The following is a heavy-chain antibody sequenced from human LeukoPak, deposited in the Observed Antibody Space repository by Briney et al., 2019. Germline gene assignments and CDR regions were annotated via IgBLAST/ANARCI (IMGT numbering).Heavy chain of an antibody. Sequence: SETLSLTCTVSGGSISSYYWSWIRQPPGKGLEWIGYIYYSGSTNYNPSLKSRVTISVDTSKNQFSLKLSSVTAADTAVYYCARLVIMENYYYYGMDVWGQGTTVTVSS. CDR2: IYYSGST. CDR1: GGSISSYY. J-gene: IGHJ6*02. CDR3: ARLVIMENYYYYGMDV. V-gene: IGHV4-59*08. D-gene: IGHD2-8*01.